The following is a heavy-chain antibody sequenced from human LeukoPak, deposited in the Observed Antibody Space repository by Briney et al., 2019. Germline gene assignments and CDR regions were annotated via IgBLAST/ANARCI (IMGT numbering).Heavy chain of an antibody. V-gene: IGHV3-48*02. CDR1: GLTGSKLR. D-gene: IGHD1-26*01. CDR3: ARASIVADFDH. J-gene: IGHJ4*02. CDR2: ISSSSITM. Sequence: PGGALTLSCPASGLTGSKLRMNWVRHAAVNGPEWVSYISSSSITMYYADSVKGRFTISRDNAKNSLYLQMNSLRDEDTAVYYCARASIVADFDHWGQGTLVTVSS.